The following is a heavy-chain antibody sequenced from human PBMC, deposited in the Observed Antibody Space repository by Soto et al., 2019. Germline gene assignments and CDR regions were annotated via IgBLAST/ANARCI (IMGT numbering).Heavy chain of an antibody. CDR1: GYSFTSYW. CDR2: IYPGDSDT. V-gene: IGHV5-51*01. CDR3: ARHTSAAAGTVHEYYYYGMDV. Sequence: PGESLKISCKGSGYSFTSYWIGWVRQMPGKGLEWMGIIYPGDSDTRYSPSFQGQVTISADKSISTAYLQWSSLKASDTATYYCARHTSAAAGTVHEYYYYGMDVWGQGTTVPVAS. J-gene: IGHJ6*02. D-gene: IGHD6-13*01.